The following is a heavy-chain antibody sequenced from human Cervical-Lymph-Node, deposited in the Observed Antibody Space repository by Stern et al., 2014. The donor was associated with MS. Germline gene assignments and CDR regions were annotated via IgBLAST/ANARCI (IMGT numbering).Heavy chain of an antibody. V-gene: IGHV4-59*02. D-gene: IGHD4-11*01. CDR3: ARAPYDFSNWYGMDV. CDR2: IYFSGST. CDR1: GGSVSSYY. Sequence: VQLVESGPGLVKPSETLSLTCTVSGGSVSSYYWSWIRQPPGKGLEWIGHIYFSGSTNYSPSLKSRVTISVDTSKNHFSLRLSSVTAADTAVYYCARAPYDFSNWYGMDVWGQGTTVTVSS. J-gene: IGHJ6*02.